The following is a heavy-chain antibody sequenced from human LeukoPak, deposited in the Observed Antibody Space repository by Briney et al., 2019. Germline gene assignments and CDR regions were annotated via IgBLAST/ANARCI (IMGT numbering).Heavy chain of an antibody. CDR2: ISSSSSYI. J-gene: IGHJ4*02. D-gene: IGHD3-10*01. V-gene: IGHV3-21*01. CDR1: GFTFSSYS. CDR3: AREGRTMVRGVPDY. Sequence: PGGSLRLSCAASGFTFSSYSMNWVRQAPGKGLEWVSSISSSSSYIYYADSVKGRFTISRDNAKNSLYLQMNSLRAEDTAVNYCAREGRTMVRGVPDYWGQGTLVTVSS.